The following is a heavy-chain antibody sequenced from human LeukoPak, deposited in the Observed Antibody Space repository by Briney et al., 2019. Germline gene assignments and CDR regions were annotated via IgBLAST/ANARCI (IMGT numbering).Heavy chain of an antibody. J-gene: IGHJ4*02. D-gene: IGHD3-10*01. CDR3: AKVRGGYFDY. CDR2: ITESGGST. Sequence: GGSLRLSCAASGFTFSSYAMSWVRQAPGKGLEWVSGITESGGSTYYADSEKGRFTISRDNSKNTLYLQMNSPRAEDTAVYYCAKVRGGYFDYWGQGTLVTVSS. CDR1: GFTFSSYA. V-gene: IGHV3-23*01.